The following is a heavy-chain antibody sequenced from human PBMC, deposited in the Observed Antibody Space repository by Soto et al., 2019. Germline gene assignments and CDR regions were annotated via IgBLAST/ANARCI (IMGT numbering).Heavy chain of an antibody. CDR3: SGWQVVTNGGYGMDV. CDR1: GGTFSSYA. V-gene: IGHV1-69*13. CDR2: IIPIFGTA. D-gene: IGHD6-19*01. Sequence: GASVKVSCKASGGTFSSYAISWVRQAPGQGLEWMGGIIPIFGTANYAQKFQGRVTITADESTSTAYMELSSLRSEDTAVYYCSGWQVVTNGGYGMDVWGQGTTVTVSS. J-gene: IGHJ6*02.